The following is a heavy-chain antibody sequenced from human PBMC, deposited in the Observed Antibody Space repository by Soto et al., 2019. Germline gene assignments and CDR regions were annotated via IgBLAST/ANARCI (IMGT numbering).Heavy chain of an antibody. V-gene: IGHV1-18*01. D-gene: IGHD2-2*01. CDR2: ISAYNGNT. CDR1: GYTFTSYH. Sequence: QVQLVQSGAEVKKPGASVKVSCKASGYTFTSYHINWVRQAPGQGLEWMGWISAYNGNTNYAQKLQGRVTITTDTSTTTDYTSLRSVISDDTAGYFCAKHAPPADYLGQGTLLTVPS. CDR3: AKHAPPADY. J-gene: IGHJ4*02.